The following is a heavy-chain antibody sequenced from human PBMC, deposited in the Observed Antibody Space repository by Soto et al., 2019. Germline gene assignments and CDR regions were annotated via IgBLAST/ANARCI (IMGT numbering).Heavy chain of an antibody. CDR2: FDPEDGET. V-gene: IGHV1-24*01. J-gene: IGHJ4*02. Sequence: GASVKVSCKVSGYTLTELSMHWVRQAPGKGLEWMGGFDPEDGETIYAQKFQGRVTMTEDTSTDTAYMELSSLRSEDTAVYYCATKGRSLYDSSGSDSYYFDYWGQGTLVTVSS. D-gene: IGHD3-22*01. CDR3: ATKGRSLYDSSGSDSYYFDY. CDR1: GYTLTELS.